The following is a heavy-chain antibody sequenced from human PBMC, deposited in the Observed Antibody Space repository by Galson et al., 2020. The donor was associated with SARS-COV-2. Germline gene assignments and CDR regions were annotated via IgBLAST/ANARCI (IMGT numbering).Heavy chain of an antibody. Sequence: SETLSLTCTVSGDSIRSSSSYWGWIRQPPGKGLEWIGGFYYSGNTYYNPSLKSRVTISVDTSKNQFSLKLTSVTAADTAVYYCARGPAYYYDRNGHYTHPSAHFQHWGQGTLVTVSS. V-gene: IGHV4-39*07. D-gene: IGHD3-22*01. CDR2: FYYSGNT. J-gene: IGHJ1*01. CDR1: GDSIRSSSSY. CDR3: ARGPAYYYDRNGHYTHPSAHFQH.